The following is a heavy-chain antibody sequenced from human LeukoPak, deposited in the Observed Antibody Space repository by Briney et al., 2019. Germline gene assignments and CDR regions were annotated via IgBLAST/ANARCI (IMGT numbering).Heavy chain of an antibody. D-gene: IGHD6-13*01. CDR2: ISAYNGNT. V-gene: IGHV1-18*01. CDR1: GYTFTSYG. CDR3: ARDFRGFIAAAGTVDY. J-gene: IGHJ4*02. Sequence: ASVKVSCKASGYTFTSYGISWVRQAPGQGLEWMGWISAYNGNTNYAQKLQGRVTMTTDTSTSTAYMELRSLRSDDTAVYYCARDFRGFIAAAGTVDYWGQGALVTVSS.